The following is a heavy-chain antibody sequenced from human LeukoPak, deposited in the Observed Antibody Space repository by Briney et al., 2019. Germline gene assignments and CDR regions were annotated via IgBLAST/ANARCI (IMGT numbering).Heavy chain of an antibody. CDR1: KGSMSHYY. V-gene: IGHV4-59*08. CDR2: IYYLGST. D-gene: IGHD1-26*01. CDR3: ARRGAGFFDY. Sequence: SETLSLTCTVSKGSMSHYYWSWIRQPPGKRLEWIGYIYYLGSTNYNPSLTSRVTISVDTSKNQFSLKLTSVTAADTAVYYCARRGAGFFDYRGQGALVTVSS. J-gene: IGHJ4*02.